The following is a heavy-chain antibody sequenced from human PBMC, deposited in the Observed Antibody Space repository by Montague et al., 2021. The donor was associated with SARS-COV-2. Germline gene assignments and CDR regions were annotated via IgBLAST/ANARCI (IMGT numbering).Heavy chain of an antibody. CDR2: XXWADDK. D-gene: IGHD3-9*01. CDR1: GFSLSTSGMC. V-gene: IGHV2-70*11. CDR3: ARGYYDTLTGYLDAFDI. Sequence: PALVKPTQTLTLTCTFSGFSLSTSGMCVSWIRQPPGKALEWLARXXWADDKYYSTSLKTRPTISKDTSKNQVVLTMTNMDPVDTATYYCARGYYDTLTGYLDAFDIWGQGTMVTVSS. J-gene: IGHJ3*02.